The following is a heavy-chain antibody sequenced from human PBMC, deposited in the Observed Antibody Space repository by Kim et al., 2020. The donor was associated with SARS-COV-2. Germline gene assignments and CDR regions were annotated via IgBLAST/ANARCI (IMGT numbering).Heavy chain of an antibody. CDR1: GYTFTSYY. CDR2: INPSGGST. J-gene: IGHJ6*02. Sequence: ASVKVSCKASGYTFTSYYMHWVRQAPRQGLEWMGIINPSGGSTSYAQKFQGRVTMTRDTSTSTVYMELSSLRSEDTAVYYCARGFPDYGDYYYYYYGMDVWGQGTTVTVSS. CDR3: ARGFPDYGDYYYYYYGMDV. V-gene: IGHV1-46*01. D-gene: IGHD4-17*01.